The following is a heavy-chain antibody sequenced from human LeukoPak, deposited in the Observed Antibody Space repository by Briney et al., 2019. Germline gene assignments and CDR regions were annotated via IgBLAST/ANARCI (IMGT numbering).Heavy chain of an antibody. V-gene: IGHV4-4*02. CDR1: GGSISSSNW. D-gene: IGHD6-13*01. CDR3: ARDGVAAAVDAFDI. J-gene: IGHJ3*02. CDR2: IYHRGSK. Sequence: SETLSLTCAVSGGSISSSNWWSGARQPPGKGLEWIGEIYHRGSKKYNPSLKRRDTISVDKSKTQFSLKLSSVTAAAPAVYYCARDGVAAAVDAFDICGQGTLVTVSS.